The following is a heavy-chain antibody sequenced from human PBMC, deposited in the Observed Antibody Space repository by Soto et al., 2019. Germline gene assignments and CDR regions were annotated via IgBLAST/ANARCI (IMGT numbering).Heavy chain of an antibody. J-gene: IGHJ4*02. CDR1: GGTFSSYA. CDR3: ASGGGRAYYYDSSGRPPSY. D-gene: IGHD3-22*01. V-gene: IGHV1-2*02. Sequence: QVQLVQSGAEVKKPGSSVKVSCKASGGTFSSYAISWVRQAPGQGLEWMGGIIPNSGGTNYAQKFQGRVTMTRDTSISTAYMELRRLRSDDTAVYYCASGGGRAYYYDSSGRPPSYWGQGTLVTVSS. CDR2: IIPNSGGT.